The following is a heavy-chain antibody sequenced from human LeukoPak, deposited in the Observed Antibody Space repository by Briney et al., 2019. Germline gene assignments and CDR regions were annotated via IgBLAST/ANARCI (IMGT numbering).Heavy chain of an antibody. CDR2: INPNNGGT. D-gene: IGHD3-10*01. CDR1: GYIFTAYN. Sequence: ASVKVSCKASGYIFTAYNIHWVRQAPGQGLEWMGWINPNNGGTDYSQKFQGRVTMTRDTSISTVYIELRGLRSDDTALYYCARGRRFGELGDYWGQGTLVTVSS. CDR3: ARGRRFGELGDY. V-gene: IGHV1-2*02. J-gene: IGHJ4*02.